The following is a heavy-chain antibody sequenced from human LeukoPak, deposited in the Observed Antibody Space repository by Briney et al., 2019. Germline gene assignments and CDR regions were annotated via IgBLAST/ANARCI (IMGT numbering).Heavy chain of an antibody. D-gene: IGHD5-18*01. V-gene: IGHV3-7*01. CDR1: GFTFSDYW. CDR3: ARHLSGVTGYTYGRGIDY. CDR2: IKKDGSEK. Sequence: GGSLRLSCAASGFTFSDYWMSWLRQAPGKGLEWVANIKKDGSEKSYVDSVKGRFTISRDNAKKSLYLQMNSLRAEDTAVYYCARHLSGVTGYTYGRGIDYWGQGTLVTVSS. J-gene: IGHJ4*02.